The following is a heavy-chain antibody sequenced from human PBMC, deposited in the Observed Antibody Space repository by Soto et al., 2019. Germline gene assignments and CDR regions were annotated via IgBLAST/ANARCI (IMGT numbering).Heavy chain of an antibody. CDR3: TRELGPRLRRIELHS. CDR1: GFSFRSYS. J-gene: IGHJ5*01. V-gene: IGHV3-21*01. Sequence: PGGSLRLSCAASGFSFRSYSMNWVRQAPGKGLEWISGLSSSGNYIYYTESVQGRFTVSRDNAKNSLFLQMNSLRVEDTAVYYCTRELGPRLRRIELHSRCQATLVTAPS. CDR2: LSSSGNYI. D-gene: IGHD5-12*01.